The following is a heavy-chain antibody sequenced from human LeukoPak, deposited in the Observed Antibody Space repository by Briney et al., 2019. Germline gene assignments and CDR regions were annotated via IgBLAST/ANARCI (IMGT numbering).Heavy chain of an antibody. D-gene: IGHD3-22*01. J-gene: IGHJ3*02. CDR2: IYYSGST. CDR3: ARDERRLPYDSSVDAFDI. V-gene: IGHV4-31*03. Sequence: PSETLSLTCTVSGGSISSGGYYWSWIRQHPGKGLEWIGYIYYSGSTYYNPSLKSRVTISVDTSKNQFSLKLSSVTAADTAVYYCARDERRLPYDSSVDAFDIWGQGTMVTVSS. CDR1: GGSISSGGYY.